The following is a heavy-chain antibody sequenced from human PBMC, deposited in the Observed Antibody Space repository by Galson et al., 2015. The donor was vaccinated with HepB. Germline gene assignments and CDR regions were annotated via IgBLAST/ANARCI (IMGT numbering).Heavy chain of an antibody. D-gene: IGHD1-14*01. J-gene: IGHJ4*02. CDR3: ARDGGTGLEGVPDY. CDR2: IYYSGST. V-gene: IGHV4-59*01. CDR1: GGSMISYH. Sequence: ETLSLTCTVSGGSMISYHWNWIRQPPGKGLEWIGYIYYSGSTNYNPSLKSRVTISVDTSKNQFSLKLTSVTAADTAVYYCARDGGTGLEGVPDYWGQGTLVTVSS.